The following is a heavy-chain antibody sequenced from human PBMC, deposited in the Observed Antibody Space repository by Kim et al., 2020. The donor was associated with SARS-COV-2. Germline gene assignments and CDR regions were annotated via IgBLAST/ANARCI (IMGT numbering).Heavy chain of an antibody. V-gene: IGHV3-23*01. Sequence: GGSLRLSCEASGFIFSDFGMSWVRQAPGKGLEWVSSTTDTGTGTYYAGSVKGRFTISRDNSKDTLSLQMSGLRAEDTAIYFCAKVATAFSRGLPFFDSWSHGILVTVSS. CDR3: AKVATAFSRGLPFFDS. D-gene: IGHD6-19*01. CDR2: TTDTGTGT. CDR1: GFIFSDFG. J-gene: IGHJ4*01.